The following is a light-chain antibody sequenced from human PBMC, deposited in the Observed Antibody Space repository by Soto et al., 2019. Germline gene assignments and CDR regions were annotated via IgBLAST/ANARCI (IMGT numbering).Light chain of an antibody. CDR2: RAS. Sequence: EIEMTQSRATLSASPLQGVTIYCRASQSVSTRLAWYQHKPGRAPRLLIFRASSMESGIPYRFSGSGSGTDFTLTISRLQPEDFAVYYCQQYATSPWTFGQGTKVDI. J-gene: IGKJ1*01. V-gene: IGKV3-20*01. CDR1: QSVSTR. CDR3: QQYATSPWT.